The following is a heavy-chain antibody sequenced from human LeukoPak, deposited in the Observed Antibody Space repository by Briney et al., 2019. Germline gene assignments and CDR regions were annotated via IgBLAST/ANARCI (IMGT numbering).Heavy chain of an antibody. V-gene: IGHV4-39*07. CDR2: IYYSGST. J-gene: IGHJ6*03. Sequence: SETLSLTCTVSGGSISSSSYYWGWIRQPPGKGLEWIGSIYYSGSTYYNPSLKSRVTMSVDTSENQFSLKLSSVTAADTAVYYCATGPLAGSPYYYYYYYMDVWGKGTTVTVSS. D-gene: IGHD1-14*01. CDR3: ATGPLAGSPYYYYYYYMDV. CDR1: GGSISSSSYY.